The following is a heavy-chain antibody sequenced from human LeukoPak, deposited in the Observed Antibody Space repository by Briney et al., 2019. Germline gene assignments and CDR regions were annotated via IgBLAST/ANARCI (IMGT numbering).Heavy chain of an antibody. Sequence: PGGSLRLSSAASRFTPCSFSIHCGRQVPEKGLVWVSRINSDGFSTSYADSVKGRFTISRDNAKITLYLQMNSLRAEDTAVYYCASGSSGGYFDYWGQGTLVTVSS. CDR3: ASGSSGGYFDY. J-gene: IGHJ4*02. V-gene: IGHV3-74*01. CDR1: RFTPCSFS. CDR2: INSDGFST. D-gene: IGHD1-26*01.